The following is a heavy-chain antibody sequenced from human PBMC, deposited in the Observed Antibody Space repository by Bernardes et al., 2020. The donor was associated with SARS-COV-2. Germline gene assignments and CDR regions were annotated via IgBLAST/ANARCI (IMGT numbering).Heavy chain of an antibody. CDR1: GYTFTSYA. V-gene: IGHV1-3*01. Sequence: ASVKVSCKASGYTFTSYAMHWVRQAPGQRLEWMGWINAGNGNTKYSQKFQGRVTITRDTSASTAYMELSSLRSEDTAVYYCAREYYYDSSGYYHHNWFDPWGQGTLVTVSS. D-gene: IGHD3-22*01. CDR3: AREYYYDSSGYYHHNWFDP. J-gene: IGHJ5*02. CDR2: INAGNGNT.